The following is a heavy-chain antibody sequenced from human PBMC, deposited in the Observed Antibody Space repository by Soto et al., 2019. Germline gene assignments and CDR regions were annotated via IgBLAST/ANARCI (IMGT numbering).Heavy chain of an antibody. Sequence: GGSLRLSCVASGFTFNTNAMSWVRQAPGKGLEWVSSISGTGSRTYYADSVKGRFTIARDNSKNTVSLQMNNLRAEDTGLYYCTKDTGYLSMDAWGQGTTVTVSS. CDR1: GFTFNTNA. J-gene: IGHJ6*02. V-gene: IGHV3-23*01. CDR3: TKDTGYLSMDA. D-gene: IGHD6-25*01. CDR2: ISGTGSRT.